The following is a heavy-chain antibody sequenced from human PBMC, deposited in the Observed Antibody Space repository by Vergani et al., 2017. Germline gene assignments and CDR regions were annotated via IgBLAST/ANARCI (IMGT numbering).Heavy chain of an antibody. J-gene: IGHJ4*02. Sequence: QVQLVESGGGLVEPGGSLRLSCAVSGFTFSEFYMTWIRQTPGKGLECISYTSSSGTTVNYADSVKGRFTISRDNAKNLLFLQMNSLRAEDTAVYYCAKDNDFWSGYFDYWGQGTLVTVSS. CDR3: AKDNDFWSGYFDY. D-gene: IGHD3-3*01. CDR2: TSSSGTTV. CDR1: GFTFSEFY. V-gene: IGHV3-11*01.